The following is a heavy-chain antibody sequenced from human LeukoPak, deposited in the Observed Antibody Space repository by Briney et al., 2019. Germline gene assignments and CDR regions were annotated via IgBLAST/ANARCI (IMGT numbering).Heavy chain of an antibody. CDR2: IGTAGDT. J-gene: IGHJ5*02. Sequence: GGSLRLSCAASGFTFSSYDMHWVRQATGKGLEWGSAIGTAGDTYYPSSVKGLFTISRENAKNSLYLQMNSLRAGDTAVYYCARGVAAAPNWFDPWGQGTLVTVSS. CDR3: ARGVAAAPNWFDP. D-gene: IGHD6-13*01. CDR1: GFTFSSYD. V-gene: IGHV3-13*01.